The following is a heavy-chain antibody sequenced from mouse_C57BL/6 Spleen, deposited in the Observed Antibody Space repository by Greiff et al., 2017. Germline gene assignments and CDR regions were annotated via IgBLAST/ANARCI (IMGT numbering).Heavy chain of an antibody. V-gene: IGHV5-9-1*02. J-gene: IGHJ4*01. D-gene: IGHD2-3*01. CDR1: GFTFSSYA. CDR3: TRDDGKMGYAMDY. Sequence: EVQRVESGEGLVKPGGSLKLSCAASGFTFSSYAMSWVRQTPEKRLEWVAYISSGGDYIYYADTVKGRFTISRDNARNTLYLQMSSLKSEDTAMYYCTRDDGKMGYAMDYWGQGTSVTVSS. CDR2: ISSGGDYI.